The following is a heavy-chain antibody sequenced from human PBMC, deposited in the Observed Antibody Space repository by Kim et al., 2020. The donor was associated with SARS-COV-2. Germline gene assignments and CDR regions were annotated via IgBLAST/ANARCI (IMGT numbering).Heavy chain of an antibody. CDR2: IWYDGSNK. Sequence: GGSMRLSCAASGFTFSSYGMHWVRQAPGKGLEWVAVIWYDGSNKYYADSVKGRFTISRDNSKNTLYLQMNSLRAEDTAVYYCARGEYYYDSSGYYYETGPRRSGYYYGMDVWGEGTTVTVSS. J-gene: IGHJ6*04. CDR1: GFTFSSYG. V-gene: IGHV3-33*01. CDR3: ARGEYYYDSSGYYYETGPRRSGYYYGMDV. D-gene: IGHD3-22*01.